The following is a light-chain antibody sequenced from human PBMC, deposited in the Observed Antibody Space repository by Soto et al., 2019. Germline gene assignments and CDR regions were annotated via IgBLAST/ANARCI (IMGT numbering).Light chain of an antibody. Sequence: ESVLTQSPGTLSLSPGERATLSCRTSQSISSSYLAWYQQKPGQAPRLLIYGASTRATGIPDRFSGIGSGTEFPLTISRLEPEDFAVYYCQQYSTSPPMYTFGQGTKLEVK. CDR1: QSISSSY. CDR3: QQYSTSPPMYT. V-gene: IGKV3-20*01. CDR2: GAS. J-gene: IGKJ2*01.